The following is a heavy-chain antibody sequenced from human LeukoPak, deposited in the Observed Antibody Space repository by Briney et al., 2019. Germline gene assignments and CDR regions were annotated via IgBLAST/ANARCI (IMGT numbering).Heavy chain of an antibody. CDR1: GFTFSDYY. J-gene: IGHJ4*02. D-gene: IGHD3-22*01. CDR3: AKIKAPYDSSGYEDY. Sequence: PGGSLRLSCAASGFTFSDYYMSWIRQAPGKGLEWVSYISSSGSTIYYADSVKGRFTISRDNAKNSLYLQMNSLRAEDTAVYYCAKIKAPYDSSGYEDYWGQGTLVAVSS. CDR2: ISSSGSTI. V-gene: IGHV3-11*04.